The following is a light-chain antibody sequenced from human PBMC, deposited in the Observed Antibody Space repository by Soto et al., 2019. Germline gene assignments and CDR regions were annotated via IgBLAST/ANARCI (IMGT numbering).Light chain of an antibody. CDR2: DVN. Sequence: QSALTQPRSVSGSPGQSVTISCTGTSSDVGGFNSVSWYQQHPGKAPKLMIYDVNKRPSGVPDRFSGSKSGSTASLTISGLKAEDEADYYCCSYAGSYSDAFATGTKVTVL. CDR3: CSYAGSYSDA. J-gene: IGLJ1*01. CDR1: SSDVGGFNS. V-gene: IGLV2-11*01.